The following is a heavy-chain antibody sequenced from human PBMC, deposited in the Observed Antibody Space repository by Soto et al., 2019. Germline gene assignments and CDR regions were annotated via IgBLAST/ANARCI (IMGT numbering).Heavy chain of an antibody. CDR1: GFTFSSYG. D-gene: IGHD2-2*01. CDR2: ISYDGSNK. V-gene: IGHV3-30*03. CDR3: ATLVPDDSKLSEQYYDYGMDV. Sequence: QVQLVESGGGVVQPGRSLRLSCAASGFTFSSYGMHWVRQAPGKGLEWVAVISYDGSNKYYADSVKGRFTISRDNVKNPLYLKMNSLRAENTAVYNSATLVPDDSKLSEQYYDYGMDVWGQGTTVTVSS. J-gene: IGHJ6*02.